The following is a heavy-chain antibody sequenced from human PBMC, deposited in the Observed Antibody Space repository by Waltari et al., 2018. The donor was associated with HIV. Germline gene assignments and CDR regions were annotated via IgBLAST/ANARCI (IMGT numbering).Heavy chain of an antibody. CDR3: ARGGRSGGFDH. J-gene: IGHJ4*01. Sequence: QIQLVQSGPDVRKPGDVVRISCRASGYTFTSYAIPWVRQATGQGLEWLGWSDPASGNAKSTQDFRDRVTFSWDTSATTAFMELRSLRYGDDSVFFCARGGRSGGFDHWGQGTSV. CDR1: GYTFTSYA. V-gene: IGHV1-3*02. D-gene: IGHD3-10*01. CDR2: SDPASGNA.